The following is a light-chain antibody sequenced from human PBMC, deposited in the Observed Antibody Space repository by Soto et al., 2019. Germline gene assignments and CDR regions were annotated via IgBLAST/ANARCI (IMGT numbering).Light chain of an antibody. J-gene: IGLJ1*01. Sequence: QAVVTQPPSVSGAPGQRVTISCTGSSSNIGAGYDVHWYQQLPGTAPKLLIYANTNRPSGVPDRFSGSKSGTSASLAITGLQADDEADYYCQSYDSSLTLSVFGTGTKLTVL. CDR1: SSNIGAGYD. CDR2: ANT. CDR3: QSYDSSLTLSV. V-gene: IGLV1-40*01.